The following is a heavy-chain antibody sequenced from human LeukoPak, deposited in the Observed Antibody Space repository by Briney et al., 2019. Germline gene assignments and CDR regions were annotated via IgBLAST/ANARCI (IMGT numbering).Heavy chain of an antibody. V-gene: IGHV3-21*01. CDR2: ISSSSSYI. CDR3: AKDRGGSYYSHYFDY. J-gene: IGHJ4*02. D-gene: IGHD1-26*01. CDR1: GFTFSSYS. Sequence: GGSLRLSCAASGFTFSSYSMNWVRQAPGKGLEWVSSISSSSSYIYYADSVKGRFTISRDNAKNSLYLQMNSLRAEDTAVYYCAKDRGGSYYSHYFDYWGQGTLVTVSS.